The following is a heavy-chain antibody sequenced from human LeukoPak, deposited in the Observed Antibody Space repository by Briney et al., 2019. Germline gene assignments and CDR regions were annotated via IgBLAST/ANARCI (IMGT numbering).Heavy chain of an antibody. J-gene: IGHJ3*02. V-gene: IGHV3-30-3*01. CDR1: GFTFSSYA. CDR3: ARDPRGGGNSNPYAFDI. Sequence: QPGGSLRLSCAASGFTFSSYAMHWVRQAPGKGLEWVAVISYDGSNKYYADSVKGRFTISRDNSKNTLYLQMNSLRAEDTAVYYCARDPRGGGNSNPYAFDIWGQGTMVTVSS. CDR2: ISYDGSNK. D-gene: IGHD4-23*01.